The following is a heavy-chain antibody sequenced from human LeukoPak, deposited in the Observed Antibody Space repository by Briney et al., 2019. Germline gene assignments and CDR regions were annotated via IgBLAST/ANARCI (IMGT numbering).Heavy chain of an antibody. CDR1: GFTFTTYG. D-gene: IGHD6-13*01. Sequence: GGSLRLSCAASGFTFTTYGMSWVRQAPGKGLEWVSAITGSGGSTYYADSVKGRFTISRDNSKNTLYLQMNSLRAEDTAVYYCARGYSSSWYSGVYWGQGTLVTVSS. CDR2: ITGSGGST. CDR3: ARGYSSSWYSGVY. V-gene: IGHV3-23*01. J-gene: IGHJ4*02.